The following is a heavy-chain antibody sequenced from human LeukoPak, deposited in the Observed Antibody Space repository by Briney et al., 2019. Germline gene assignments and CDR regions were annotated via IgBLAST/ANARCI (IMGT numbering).Heavy chain of an antibody. D-gene: IGHD2-2*03. CDR1: GDSINSYNNY. J-gene: IGHJ5*02. V-gene: IGHV4-39*07. CDR3: ARLLRVGYCSSTSCNWFDP. CDR2: VYFSGST. Sequence: SETLSLTCTVSGDSINSYNNYWGWIRQPPGKELEWIGSVYFSGSTYYNPSLKSRVTISVDTSKNQFSLKLNSLTAADTAVYYCARLLRVGYCSSTSCNWFDPWGQGTLVTVSS.